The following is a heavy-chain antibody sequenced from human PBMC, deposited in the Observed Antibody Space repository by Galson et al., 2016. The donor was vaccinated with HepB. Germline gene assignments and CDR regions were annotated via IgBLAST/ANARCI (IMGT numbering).Heavy chain of an antibody. Sequence: SETLSLTCAVYGGSFSGYYWSWIRQSPGKGLEWIGEINDSGDTNQNPSLKSRVTISIDTSKNQFSLKLSSLSAADTAVYYCAGPYYYGSGSQMDVWGQGTTVTVSS. D-gene: IGHD3-10*01. J-gene: IGHJ6*02. V-gene: IGHV4-34*01. CDR2: INDSGDT. CDR3: AGPYYYGSGSQMDV. CDR1: GGSFSGYY.